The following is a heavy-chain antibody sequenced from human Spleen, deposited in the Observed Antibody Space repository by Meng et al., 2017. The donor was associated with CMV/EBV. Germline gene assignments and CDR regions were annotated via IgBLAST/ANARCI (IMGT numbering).Heavy chain of an antibody. J-gene: IGHJ5*02. CDR1: GGSFSGYY. CDR3: ARGPTYYDFWSGRFDS. D-gene: IGHD3-3*01. Sequence: SETLSLTCAVYGGSFSGYYWSWIRQPPGKGLEWIGEINHSGSTNYNPSLKSRVTISVDTSKNQFSLKLSSVTAADTAVYYCARGPTYYDFWSGRFDSRGPGNPGHRLL. V-gene: IGHV4-34*01. CDR2: INHSGST.